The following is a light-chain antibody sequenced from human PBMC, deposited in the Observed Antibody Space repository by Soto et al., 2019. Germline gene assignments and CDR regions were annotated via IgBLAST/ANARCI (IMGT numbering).Light chain of an antibody. V-gene: IGLV2-14*01. Sequence: QSALTQPASVSGSPGQSITISCTGTSSDIGGYNYVSWYQQHPGKVPKLMIYEVSYRPSGVSNRFSGSKSGNTASLTISGLQAEDEADYYCRSYTSSSTLVFGPGTKLTVL. CDR3: RSYTSSSTLV. J-gene: IGLJ1*01. CDR1: SSDIGGYNY. CDR2: EVS.